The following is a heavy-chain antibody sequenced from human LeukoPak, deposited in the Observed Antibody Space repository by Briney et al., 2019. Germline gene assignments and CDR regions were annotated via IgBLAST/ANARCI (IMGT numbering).Heavy chain of an antibody. CDR3: TTDTGFYYGAGSFAY. J-gene: IGHJ4*02. D-gene: IGHD3-10*01. CDR1: GFTLSDAW. V-gene: IGHV3-15*01. Sequence: GGSLRLSCAASGFTLSDAWMAWVRQAPGKGLEWVCRIKTKTNGGTSDYAAPVKGRFTLSRDDSRNMVYLQMNSLKSEDTALYYCTTDTGFYYGAGSFAYWGQGTLVTVSS. CDR2: IKTKTNGGTS.